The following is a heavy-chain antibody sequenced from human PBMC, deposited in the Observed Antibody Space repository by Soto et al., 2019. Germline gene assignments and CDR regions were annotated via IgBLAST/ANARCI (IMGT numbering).Heavy chain of an antibody. J-gene: IGHJ6*02. D-gene: IGHD6-19*01. CDR1: GYSCASYG. CDR3: ARQRLVRAVPEFHYYYYGMDV. Sequence: GESLKISWKGSGYSCASYGSGWVRQMPGKGLEWMGIIYPGDSDTRYSPSFQGQVTISADKSISTAYLQWSSLKASDTAMYYCARQRLVRAVPEFHYYYYGMDVWGQGTTVTVSS. CDR2: IYPGDSDT. V-gene: IGHV5-51*01.